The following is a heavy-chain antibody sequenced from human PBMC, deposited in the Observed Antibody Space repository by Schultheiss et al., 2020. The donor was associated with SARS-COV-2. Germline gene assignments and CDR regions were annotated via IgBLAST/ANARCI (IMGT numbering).Heavy chain of an antibody. V-gene: IGHV3-73*01. D-gene: IGHD4-11*01. CDR1: GFTFSSYA. J-gene: IGHJ6*02. CDR2: IRSKANSYAT. CDR3: TRKPDYSNQYGMDV. Sequence: GGSLRLSCAASGFTFSSYAMHWVRQASGKGLEWVGRIRSKANSYATAYAASVKGRFTISRDDSKNTAYLQMNSLKTEDTAVYYCTRKPDYSNQYGMDVWGQGTTVTVSS.